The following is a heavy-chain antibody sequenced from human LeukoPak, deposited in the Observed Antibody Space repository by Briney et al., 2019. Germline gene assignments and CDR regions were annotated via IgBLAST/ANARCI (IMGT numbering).Heavy chain of an antibody. V-gene: IGHV3-9*01. Sequence: PGGSLRLSCAASGFTFDDYAMHWVRQAPGKGLEWVSGISWNSGSIGYADSVKGRFTISRDNSKNTLYLQMNSLRAEDTAVYYCVFPNYYDSSGYPFDYWGQGTLVTVSS. J-gene: IGHJ4*02. CDR1: GFTFDDYA. D-gene: IGHD3-22*01. CDR3: VFPNYYDSSGYPFDY. CDR2: ISWNSGSI.